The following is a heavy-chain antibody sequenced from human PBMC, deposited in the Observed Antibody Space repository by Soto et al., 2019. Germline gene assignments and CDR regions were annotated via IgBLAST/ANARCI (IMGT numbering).Heavy chain of an antibody. J-gene: IGHJ4*02. CDR3: VASGLSFDY. D-gene: IGHD3-16*02. Sequence: GGSLRLSXAASGFTFSSYVIYWVRQAPGKGLECVALISHDGSKKHYADSVKGRFTISRDYSNDTFYLQMNSLRDEDTAVFHCVASGLSFDYWGQGTLVTVSS. CDR2: ISHDGSKK. CDR1: GFTFSSYV. V-gene: IGHV3-30-3*01.